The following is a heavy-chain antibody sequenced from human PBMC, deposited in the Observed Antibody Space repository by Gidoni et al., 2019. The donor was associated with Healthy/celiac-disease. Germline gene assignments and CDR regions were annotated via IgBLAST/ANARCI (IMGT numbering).Heavy chain of an antibody. D-gene: IGHD2-15*01. CDR2: IRSKANSYAT. J-gene: IGHJ5*02. Sequence: EVQLVESGGGLVQPGGSLKLSCAASGFPFSGSAMHWVRQASGKGLEWVGRIRSKANSYATAYAASVKGRFTISRDDSKNTAYLQMNSLKTEDTAVYYCTRRDCSGGSCYSDWFDPWGQGTLVTVSS. CDR3: TRRDCSGGSCYSDWFDP. V-gene: IGHV3-73*01. CDR1: GFPFSGSA.